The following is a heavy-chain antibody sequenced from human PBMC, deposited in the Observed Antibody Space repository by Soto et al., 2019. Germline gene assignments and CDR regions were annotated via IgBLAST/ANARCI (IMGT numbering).Heavy chain of an antibody. J-gene: IGHJ4*02. Sequence: GGSLRLSCAASGFTFSSYWMSWVRQAPGKGLEWVANIKQDGSEKYYVDSVKGRFTISRDNAKNSLYLQMNSLRAEDTAVYYCARNPSILTEYFDYWGQGTLVTVSS. CDR3: ARNPSILTEYFDY. V-gene: IGHV3-7*01. CDR2: IKQDGSEK. CDR1: GFTFSSYW.